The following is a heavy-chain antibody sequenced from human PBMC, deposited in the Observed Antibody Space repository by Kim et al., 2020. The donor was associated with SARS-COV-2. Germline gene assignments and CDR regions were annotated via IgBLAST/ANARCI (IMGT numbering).Heavy chain of an antibody. CDR3: AKGGPGWFDL. D-gene: IGHD3-16*01. CDR1: GFTFSKYA. Sequence: GGSLRLSCAGSGFTFSKYAVNWVRQAPGKGLEWVSTVSATGAAKYYADSVTGQFIISRDNSRSTLYLQMNSLRAEDTAIYYCAKGGPGWFDLWGRGTLVTVSS. CDR2: VSATGAAK. V-gene: IGHV3-23*01. J-gene: IGHJ2*01.